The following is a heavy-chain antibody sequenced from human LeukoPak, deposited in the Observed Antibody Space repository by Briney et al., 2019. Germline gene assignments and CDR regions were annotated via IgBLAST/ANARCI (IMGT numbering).Heavy chain of an antibody. V-gene: IGHV1-2*02. CDR2: INPNSGDT. Sequence: ASVKVSCRASGYTFICYFMHWVRQAPGQGLEWMGWINPNSGDTNYAQKFKGRVTMTRDTSISAAYMELSSLRFDDTAVYYCARSLGYCTGGTCYGFRYYFDSWGQGTLVTVSS. CDR1: GYTFICYF. D-gene: IGHD2-15*01. CDR3: ARSLGYCTGGTCYGFRYYFDS. J-gene: IGHJ4*02.